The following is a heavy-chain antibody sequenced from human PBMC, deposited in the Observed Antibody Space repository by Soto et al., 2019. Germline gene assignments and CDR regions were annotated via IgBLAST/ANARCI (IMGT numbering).Heavy chain of an antibody. CDR2: ISSSSSTI. V-gene: IGHV3-48*01. CDR3: ARHPERIAQIGWFDP. Sequence: EVQLVESGGGLVQPGGSLRLSCAASGFTFSSYSMNWVRQAPGKGLEWVSYISSSSSTIYYADSVKGRFTIPRDNAKNSLYLQMNSLRAEDTAVYYCARHPERIAQIGWFDPLGQGTLVTVSS. D-gene: IGHD6-13*01. J-gene: IGHJ5*02. CDR1: GFTFSSYS.